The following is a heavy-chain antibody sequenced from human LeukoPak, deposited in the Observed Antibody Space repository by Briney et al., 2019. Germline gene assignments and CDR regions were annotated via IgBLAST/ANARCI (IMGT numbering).Heavy chain of an antibody. J-gene: IGHJ4*02. Sequence: SETLSLTCTVSGGSISGYYWSWIRQPPGKGLEWIGEINHSGSTNYNPSLKSRVTISVDTSKNQFSLKLSSVTAADTAVYYCARGEMELRPLGYWGQGTLVTVSS. CDR2: INHSGST. CDR3: ARGEMELRPLGY. D-gene: IGHD1-26*01. V-gene: IGHV4-34*01. CDR1: GGSISGYY.